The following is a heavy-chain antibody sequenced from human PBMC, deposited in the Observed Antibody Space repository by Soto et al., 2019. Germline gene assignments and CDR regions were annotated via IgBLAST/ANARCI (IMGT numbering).Heavy chain of an antibody. Sequence: ASVKVSCKASGYTFTSYDINWVRQATGQGLEWMGWMNPNSGNTGYAQKFQGRVTMTRKTSISTAYMELSSLGSEDTAVYYWAGGWDGSGSYANWFDPWGQGTLVTVSS. CDR1: GYTFTSYD. V-gene: IGHV1-8*01. CDR3: AGGWDGSGSYANWFDP. J-gene: IGHJ5*02. CDR2: MNPNSGNT. D-gene: IGHD3-10*01.